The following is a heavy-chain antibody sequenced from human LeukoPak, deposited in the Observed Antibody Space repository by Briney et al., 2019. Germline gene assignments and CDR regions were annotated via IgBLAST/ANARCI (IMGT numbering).Heavy chain of an antibody. CDR3: ARDYSVYYDSSGPIGY. CDR1: GYTFTSYY. Sequence: ASVKVSCKASGYTFTSYYMHWVRQAPGQGLEWMGIINPSGGSTSYAQKFQGRVTMTRDTSTSTVYMELSSLRSEDTAVYYCARDYSVYYDSSGPIGYWGQGTLVTVSS. V-gene: IGHV1-46*01. J-gene: IGHJ4*02. CDR2: INPSGGST. D-gene: IGHD3-22*01.